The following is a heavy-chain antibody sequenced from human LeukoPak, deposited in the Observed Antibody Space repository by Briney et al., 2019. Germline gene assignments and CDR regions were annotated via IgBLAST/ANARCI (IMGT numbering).Heavy chain of an antibody. D-gene: IGHD3-10*01. CDR3: ARSWFGEFTFDY. Sequence: GTLRLSCAASGFTFSNYGMSWIRQPPGKGLEWIGEINHSGSTNYNPSLKSRVTISVDTSKNQFSLKLSSVTAADTAVYYCARSWFGEFTFDYWGQGTLVTVSS. CDR2: INHSGST. J-gene: IGHJ4*02. V-gene: IGHV4-34*01. CDR1: GFTFSNYG.